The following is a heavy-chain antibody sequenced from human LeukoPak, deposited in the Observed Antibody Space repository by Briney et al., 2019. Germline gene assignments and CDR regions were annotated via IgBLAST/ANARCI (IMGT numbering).Heavy chain of an antibody. CDR3: AREFYAVHFDY. CDR1: GFTFSSYA. CDR2: ISYDGSNK. J-gene: IGHJ4*02. V-gene: IGHV3-30-3*01. D-gene: IGHD3-16*01. Sequence: GGSLRLSCAASGFTFSSYAMHWVRQAPGKGLEWVAVISYDGSNKYYADSVKGRFTISRDNSKNTLYLQMNSLRAEDTAVYYCAREFYAVHFDYWGQGTLVTVSS.